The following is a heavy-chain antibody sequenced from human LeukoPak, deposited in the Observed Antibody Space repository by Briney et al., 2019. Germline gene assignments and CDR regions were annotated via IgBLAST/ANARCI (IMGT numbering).Heavy chain of an antibody. J-gene: IGHJ5*02. CDR1: RGSLSSSSYY. CDR3: ARLHRGRYFDWLLFNWFDP. CDR2: IYYSGST. V-gene: IGHV4-39*01. Sequence: PSETLSLTCTVSRGSLSSSSYYWGWIRQSPGKGLEWIGSIYYSGSTYYNPSLKSRVTISVDTSKNQFSLKLSSVTAADTAVYYCARLHRGRYFDWLLFNWFDPWGQGTLVTVSS. D-gene: IGHD3-9*01.